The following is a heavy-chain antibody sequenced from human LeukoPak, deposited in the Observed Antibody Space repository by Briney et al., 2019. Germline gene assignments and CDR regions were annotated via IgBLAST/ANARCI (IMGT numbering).Heavy chain of an antibody. CDR3: ARTNYYDSSGYSDY. Sequence: GGSLRLSCAASGFTFSDYYMSWIRQAPGKGLEWVSYISSSGNTKYYADSVKGRFTISRDNAKNSLYLQMNSLRAEDTAVYYCARTNYYDSSGYSDYRGQGTLVTVSS. D-gene: IGHD3-22*01. CDR2: ISSSGNTK. CDR1: GFTFSDYY. V-gene: IGHV3-11*04. J-gene: IGHJ4*02.